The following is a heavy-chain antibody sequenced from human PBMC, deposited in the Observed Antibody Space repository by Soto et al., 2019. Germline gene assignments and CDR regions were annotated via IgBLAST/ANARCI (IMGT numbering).Heavy chain of an antibody. Sequence: SETLSLTCTVSGGSISSGGYYWSWIRQHPGKGLEWIGYIYYSGSTYYNPSLKSRVTISVDTSKNQFSLKLSSVTAADTAVYYCARSYDSSSFDYWGQGTLVTVS. D-gene: IGHD3-22*01. CDR1: GGSISSGGYY. V-gene: IGHV4-31*03. CDR2: IYYSGST. CDR3: ARSYDSSSFDY. J-gene: IGHJ4*02.